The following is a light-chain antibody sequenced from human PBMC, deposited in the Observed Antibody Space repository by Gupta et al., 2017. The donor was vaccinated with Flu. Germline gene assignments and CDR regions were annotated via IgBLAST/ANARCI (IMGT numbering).Light chain of an antibody. CDR1: QSISSW. CDR3: QQYKSDSGT. J-gene: IGKJ1*01. Sequence: DIQMTQSPSTLSASVGDRVTITCRASQSISSWLAWYQQKPGKAPKLLIYKASSLESGVPSRFSGSGSGTEFTLTISSLQPDDFATYYCQQYKSDSGTFGQGTXVEIK. CDR2: KAS. V-gene: IGKV1-5*03.